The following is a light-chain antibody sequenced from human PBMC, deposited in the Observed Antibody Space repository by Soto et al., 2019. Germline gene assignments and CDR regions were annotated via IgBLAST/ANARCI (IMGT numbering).Light chain of an antibody. CDR1: QDIGNF. J-gene: IGKJ4*02. CDR2: AAS. CDR3: QKGKVAQFT. Sequence: DIQMTQSPSSLCAFVGDRVTITCRASQDIGNFLAWYQQKPGKVPKLLIYAASTLQSGVPSRFSSSGSGTEFTLTISSLQPEDVATYYCQKGKVAQFTSGGGT. V-gene: IGKV1-27*01.